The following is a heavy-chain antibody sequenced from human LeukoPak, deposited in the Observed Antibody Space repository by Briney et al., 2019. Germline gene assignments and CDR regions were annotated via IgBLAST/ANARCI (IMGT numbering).Heavy chain of an antibody. CDR3: ASTGEMYRSGWYFEY. Sequence: PSETLSLTCTVSGGSISSYYWGWIRQPPGKGLEWIGYIIYSGSTNYNPSLKSRVTISVDTSKNQFSLKLSSVTAADTAVYYCASTGEMYRSGWYFEYWGQGTLVTVSS. V-gene: IGHV4-59*01. CDR2: IIYSGST. D-gene: IGHD6-19*01. CDR1: GGSISSYY. J-gene: IGHJ4*02.